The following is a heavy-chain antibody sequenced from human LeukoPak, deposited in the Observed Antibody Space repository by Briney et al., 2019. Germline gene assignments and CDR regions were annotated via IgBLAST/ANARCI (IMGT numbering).Heavy chain of an antibody. Sequence: PGVSLRLSCVASGFTFSSYWMHWVRQAPGEGLVWVSRINSDGSTTTYADSVKGRFTISRDNAKNTLYLQMNSLRVEDTAVYYCARSTTHPYYNYMDVWGKGTTVTLSS. CDR2: INSDGSTT. J-gene: IGHJ6*03. D-gene: IGHD4-17*01. CDR3: ARSTTHPYYNYMDV. V-gene: IGHV3-74*01. CDR1: GFTFSSYW.